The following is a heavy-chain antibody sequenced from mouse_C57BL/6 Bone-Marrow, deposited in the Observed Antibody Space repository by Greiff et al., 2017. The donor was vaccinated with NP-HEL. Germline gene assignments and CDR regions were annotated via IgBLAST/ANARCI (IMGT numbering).Heavy chain of an antibody. CDR2: IRNKANGYTT. CDR3: SRYSYVDFDY. Sequence: EVHLVESGGGLVQPGGSLSLSCAASGFTFTDYYMSWVRQPPGQALEWLGFIRNKANGYTTEYSVSVKGRFTISRDNSQSILYLQMYALRAEDSATYYCSRYSYVDFDYWGQGTTLTVSS. V-gene: IGHV7-3*01. J-gene: IGHJ2*01. CDR1: GFTFTDYY.